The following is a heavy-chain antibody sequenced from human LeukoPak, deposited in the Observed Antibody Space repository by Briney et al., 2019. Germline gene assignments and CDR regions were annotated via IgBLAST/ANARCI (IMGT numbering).Heavy chain of an antibody. D-gene: IGHD5-12*01. J-gene: IGHJ4*02. Sequence: GESLRLSCAASGFTFSTYSMNWLRLAPGKGLEWVSSISPDSNYNYYVDSVKGRFTISRDNAKSSLYLQMNSLRAEDTAVYYCVRGGYRGFDYEYWGQGTLVTVSS. V-gene: IGHV3-21*01. CDR2: ISPDSNYN. CDR3: VRGGYRGFDYEY. CDR1: GFTFSTYS.